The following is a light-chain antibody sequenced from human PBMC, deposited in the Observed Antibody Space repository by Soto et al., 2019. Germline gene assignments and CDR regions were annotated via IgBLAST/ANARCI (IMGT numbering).Light chain of an antibody. V-gene: IGKV3-11*01. J-gene: IGKJ4*01. CDR2: DAS. CDR3: QQRSTWPT. Sequence: EIVLTQSPATLSLSPGERATLSCRASQSVSSYLAWYQQKPGQAPRLLIYDASNRATGIPARFSGSGSGTDFTLTISSLEPEDFAVYYCQQRSTWPTFGGGTKWIS. CDR1: QSVSSY.